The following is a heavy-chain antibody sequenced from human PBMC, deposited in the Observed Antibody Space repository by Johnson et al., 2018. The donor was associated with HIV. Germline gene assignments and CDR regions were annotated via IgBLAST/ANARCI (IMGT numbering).Heavy chain of an antibody. V-gene: IGHV3-11*04. Sequence: QVQLVESGGGLVKPGGSLRLSCAASGFTFSDYYVSWIRQAPGKGLEWGSYISGSGSTIYYTDSVKGRFTISRDTARNSLDLQMHSLRVEDTAVYYCAREGYSGTYFSAFDIWGRGTMVTVSS. CDR3: AREGYSGTYFSAFDI. D-gene: IGHD1-1*01. CDR2: ISGSGSTI. J-gene: IGHJ3*02. CDR1: GFTFSDYY.